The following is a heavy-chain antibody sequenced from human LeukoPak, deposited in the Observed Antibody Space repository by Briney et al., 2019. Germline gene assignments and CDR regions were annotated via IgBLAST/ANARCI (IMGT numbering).Heavy chain of an antibody. V-gene: IGHV3-30*18. CDR3: AKGYYDSSGFDY. D-gene: IGHD3-22*01. CDR2: ISYDGSNK. Sequence: PGGSLRLSCAASGFTFSSYGMHWVRQAPGKGLEWVAVISYDGSNKYYADSVKGRFTISRDNSKNTLYLQMNSLRAEDTAVYYCAKGYYDSSGFDYWGQGTLVTVSP. CDR1: GFTFSSYG. J-gene: IGHJ4*02.